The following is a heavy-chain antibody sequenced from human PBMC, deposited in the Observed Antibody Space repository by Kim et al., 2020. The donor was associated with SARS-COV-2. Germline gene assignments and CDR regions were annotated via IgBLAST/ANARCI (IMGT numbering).Heavy chain of an antibody. Sequence: GGSLRLSCAASGFTFSIYAMPWVRQAPGKGLEWVAVISYDGSNKYYADSVKGRFTISRDNSKNTLYLQMNSLRAEDTAVYYCAGSGPYHYYYYGMDVWGQGTTVTVSS. CDR2: ISYDGSNK. D-gene: IGHD7-27*01. CDR1: GFTFSIYA. V-gene: IGHV3-30*04. CDR3: AGSGPYHYYYYGMDV. J-gene: IGHJ6*02.